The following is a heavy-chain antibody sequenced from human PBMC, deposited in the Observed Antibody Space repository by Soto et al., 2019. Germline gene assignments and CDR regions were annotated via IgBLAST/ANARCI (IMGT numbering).Heavy chain of an antibody. CDR2: IYYSGST. V-gene: IGHV4-39*01. J-gene: IGHJ4*02. CDR1: GGSLSSSSYY. CDR3: FGGRYTPGNY. D-gene: IGHD1-1*01. Sequence: PSETLSLTCTVSGGSLSSSSYYWGWIRQPPGKGLEWIGSIYYSGSTYYNPSLKSRVTISVDTSKNQFSLKLSSVTAADTVVFYSFGGRYTPGNYWGQGTLGTASS.